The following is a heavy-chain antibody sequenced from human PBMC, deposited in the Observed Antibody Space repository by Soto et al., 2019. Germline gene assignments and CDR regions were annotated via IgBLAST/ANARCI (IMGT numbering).Heavy chain of an antibody. CDR1: GYTFNTYV. D-gene: IGHD1-20*01. V-gene: IGHV1-18*01. J-gene: IGHJ6*01. CDR3: ARGGNWNYAMEV. CDR2: IRGDNRDT. Sequence: QVQLVQSGVEVKKPGASVKVSCKASGYTFNTYVIAWVRQAPGQGLEWMGWIRGDNRDTDHAEKFQGRVTMTTDTSTSTTYLELTNLRSDDTAVYYCARGGNWNYAMEVWGEGTTVTVSS.